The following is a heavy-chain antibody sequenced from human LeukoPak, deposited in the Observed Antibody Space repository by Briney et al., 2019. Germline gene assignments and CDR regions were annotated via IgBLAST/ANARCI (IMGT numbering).Heavy chain of an antibody. CDR3: ARAYRYFDWSSSVYYFDY. V-gene: IGHV4-59*01. Sequence: LSETLSLTCTVSGGSISSYYWSWIRQPPGKGLEWIGYIYYSGSTNYNPSLKSRVTISVDTSKNQFSLKLSSVTAADTAVYYCARAYRYFDWSSSVYYFDYWGQGTLVTVSS. J-gene: IGHJ4*02. CDR2: IYYSGST. D-gene: IGHD3-9*01. CDR1: GGSISSYY.